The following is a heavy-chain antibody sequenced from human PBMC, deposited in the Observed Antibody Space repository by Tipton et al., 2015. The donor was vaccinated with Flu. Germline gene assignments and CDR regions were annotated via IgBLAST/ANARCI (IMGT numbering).Heavy chain of an antibody. CDR2: TYYRSKWYN. CDR1: GDSVSSNSAA. Sequence: GLVKPSQTLSLTCGIPGDSVSSNSAAWNWIRQSLSRGLEWLGRTYYRSKWYNDYAVSVKSRITVNPDTSKNQFSMQLNSVTPDETALYFCARVNTALGAIDVWGQGTMVTVSS. V-gene: IGHV6-1*01. J-gene: IGHJ3*01. D-gene: IGHD2-21*02. CDR3: ARVNTALGAIDV.